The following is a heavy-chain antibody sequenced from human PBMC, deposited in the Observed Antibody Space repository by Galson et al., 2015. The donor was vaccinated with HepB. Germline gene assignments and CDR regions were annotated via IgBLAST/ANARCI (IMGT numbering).Heavy chain of an antibody. CDR3: AKGGNYYYYGMDV. Sequence: SLRLSCAGSGFSFSSYGMHWVRQAPGKGLEWVAVISYDGSNQYSADSVKGRFTLSRDNVKKALYLQMNSLRAEDTAVYYCAKGGNYYYYGMDVWGQGTAVTVSS. CDR2: ISYDGSNQ. J-gene: IGHJ6*02. CDR1: GFSFSSYG. V-gene: IGHV3-30*18.